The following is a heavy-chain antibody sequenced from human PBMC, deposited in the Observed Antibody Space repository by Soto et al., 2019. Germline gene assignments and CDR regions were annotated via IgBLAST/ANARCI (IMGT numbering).Heavy chain of an antibody. CDR1: GGSISSYY. D-gene: IGHD2-2*01. V-gene: IGHV4-59*08. CDR3: ARQSPAARGQKYNWFEP. CDR2: IYYSGST. J-gene: IGHJ5*02. Sequence: PSETLSLTCTVSGGSISSYYWSWILQPPGKGLEWIGYIYYSGSTNYNPSLKSRVTISVDTSKNQFSLKLSSVTAADTAVYYCARQSPAARGQKYNWFEPWGQGTLVTVSS.